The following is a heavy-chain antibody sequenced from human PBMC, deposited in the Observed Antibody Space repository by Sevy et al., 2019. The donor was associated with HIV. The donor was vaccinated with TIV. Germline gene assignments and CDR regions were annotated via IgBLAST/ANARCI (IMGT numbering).Heavy chain of an antibody. CDR3: ARVDYDDYTTWGTGYYYMDV. Sequence: GGSLRLSCGVSGFAFSDYYMTWIRQAPGKGLEWVSYITSGGNSINYAGSVKGRFTVSRDNTKNSLYLQMNSLRAEDTAVYYCARVDYDDYTTWGTGYYYMDVWGKGTMVTVSS. D-gene: IGHD4-17*01. J-gene: IGHJ6*03. CDR1: GFAFSDYY. CDR2: ITSGGNSI. V-gene: IGHV3-11*01.